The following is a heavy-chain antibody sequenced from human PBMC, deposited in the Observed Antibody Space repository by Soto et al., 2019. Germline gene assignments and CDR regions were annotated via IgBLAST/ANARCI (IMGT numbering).Heavy chain of an antibody. D-gene: IGHD7-27*01. CDR3: ARESVRTGDGFYY. CDR2: IYHSGST. V-gene: IGHV4-4*02. Sequence: SETLSLTCAVSGGSISSSNWWSWVRQPPGKGLEWIGEIYHSGSTNYNPSLKSRVTISVDKSKNQFSLKLSSVTAADTAVYYCARESVRTGDGFYYWGQGTLVTVSS. CDR1: GGSISSSNW. J-gene: IGHJ4*02.